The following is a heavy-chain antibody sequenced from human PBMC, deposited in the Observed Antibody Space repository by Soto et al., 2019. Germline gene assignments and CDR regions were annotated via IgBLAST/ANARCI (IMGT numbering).Heavy chain of an antibody. V-gene: IGHV4-39*01. CDR1: GGSISSGGYY. Sequence: SETLSLTCTVSGGSISSGGYYWSWIRQHPGKGLEWIGYIYYSGSTYYNPSLKSRVTISVDTSRNQFSLKLSSVTAADTAVYYCARTTVTRRWFDPWGQGTLVTVSS. CDR3: ARTTVTRRWFDP. D-gene: IGHD4-17*01. CDR2: IYYSGST. J-gene: IGHJ5*02.